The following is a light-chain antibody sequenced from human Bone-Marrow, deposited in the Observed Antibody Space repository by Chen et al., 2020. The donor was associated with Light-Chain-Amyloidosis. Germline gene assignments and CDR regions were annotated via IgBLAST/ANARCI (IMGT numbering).Light chain of an antibody. CDR3: GTWDNRLSAVI. CDR2: GND. CDR1: SSNIGKNH. V-gene: IGLV1-51*01. J-gene: IGLJ6*01. Sequence: QSVLTQPPSVSAAPGQKVTISCSGSSSNIGKNHVSWYRQVPGTVPKVVIYGNDKRPSGIPDRFSGSKSATSATLVITGLQTGDEADYYCGTWDNRLSAVIFGGGTRVTVL.